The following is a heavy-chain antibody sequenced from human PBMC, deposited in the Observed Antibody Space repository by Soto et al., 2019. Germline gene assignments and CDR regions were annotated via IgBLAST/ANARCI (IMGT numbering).Heavy chain of an antibody. V-gene: IGHV3-23*01. J-gene: IGHJ4*02. CDR2: ISATTGNT. CDR3: AIDSDGGY. CDR1: GLNFSSYR. Sequence: EVRLSESGGGLVQPGESLRLSCAASGLNFSSYRMIWVRQAPGKGLEWVSGISATTGNTYYTDSVKGRFIISRDNFENTLFLPMKNLSAEDTALSCCAIDSDGGYGGQGPL. D-gene: IGHD3-22*01.